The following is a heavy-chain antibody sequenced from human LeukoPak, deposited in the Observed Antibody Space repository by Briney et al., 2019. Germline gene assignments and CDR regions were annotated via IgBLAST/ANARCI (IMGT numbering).Heavy chain of an antibody. CDR1: GFTFDDYG. D-gene: IGHD3-22*01. Sequence: PGGSLRLSCAASGFTFDDYGMSWVRQAPGKGLEWVSGINWNGGSTGYADSMKGRFTISRDNAKNSLYLQMNSLRAEDTALYYCARMYYYDSSGYLDYWGQGTLVTVSS. V-gene: IGHV3-20*04. CDR3: ARMYYYDSSGYLDY. CDR2: INWNGGST. J-gene: IGHJ4*02.